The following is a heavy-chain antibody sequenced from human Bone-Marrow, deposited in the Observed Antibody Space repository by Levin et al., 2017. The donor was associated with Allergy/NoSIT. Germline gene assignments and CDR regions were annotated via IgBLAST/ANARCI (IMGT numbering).Heavy chain of an antibody. Sequence: PGGSLRLSCAASGFTFSSYGMHWVRQAPGKGLEWVAVISYDGSNKYYADSVKGRFTISRDNSKNTLYLQMNSLRAEDTAVYYCGGEDFGVGPGGDYYYYGMDVWGQGTTVTVSS. J-gene: IGHJ6*02. CDR1: GFTFSSYG. CDR2: ISYDGSNK. D-gene: IGHD3-3*01. V-gene: IGHV3-30*03. CDR3: GGEDFGVGPGGDYYYYGMDV.